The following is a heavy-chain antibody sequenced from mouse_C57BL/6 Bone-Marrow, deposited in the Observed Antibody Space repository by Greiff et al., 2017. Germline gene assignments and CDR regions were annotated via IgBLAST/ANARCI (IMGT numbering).Heavy chain of an antibody. CDR1: GYAFTDYL. CDR2: INPGSGGT. D-gene: IGHD2-4*01. Sequence: QVQLKQSGAELVRPGTSVKVSCKASGYAFTDYLIEWVKQRPGQGLEWIGVINPGSGGTYYNEKFKGKAILTADKSSSTAYMQLSILPSEDSAVEFCARGRLRRRYFDYWGQGTTLTVSS. CDR3: ARGRLRRRYFDY. V-gene: IGHV1-54*01. J-gene: IGHJ2*01.